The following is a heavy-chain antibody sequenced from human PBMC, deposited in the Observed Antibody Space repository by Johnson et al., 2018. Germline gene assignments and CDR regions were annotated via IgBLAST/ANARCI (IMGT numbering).Heavy chain of an antibody. D-gene: IGHD3-16*01. CDR2: IREAGSEI. CDR1: GFIFTNYW. CDR3: ARDNIGGSKTY. Sequence: VQLVESGGGLVQPGGSLRLSCAASGFIFTNYWMSWVRQAPGKGLEWLATIREAGSEIHYVDSVRGRFTVSRDNAKKSLYLQMNSLSAEDTAVYYCARDNIGGSKTYWGQGTLVTVSS. J-gene: IGHJ4*02. V-gene: IGHV3-7*01.